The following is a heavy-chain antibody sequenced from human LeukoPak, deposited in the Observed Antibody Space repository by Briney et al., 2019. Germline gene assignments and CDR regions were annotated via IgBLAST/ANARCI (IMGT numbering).Heavy chain of an antibody. V-gene: IGHV4-59*01. Sequence: PSETLSLTCTVSGGSISSYYWSWIRQPPGKGLEWIGYIYYSGSTNYNPSLKSRVTISVDTSKNQFSLKLSSVTAADTAVYYCARGCGGSCHYYYYYMDVWGKGTTATVSS. D-gene: IGHD2-15*01. CDR3: ARGCGGSCHYYYYYMDV. CDR1: GGSISSYY. CDR2: IYYSGST. J-gene: IGHJ6*03.